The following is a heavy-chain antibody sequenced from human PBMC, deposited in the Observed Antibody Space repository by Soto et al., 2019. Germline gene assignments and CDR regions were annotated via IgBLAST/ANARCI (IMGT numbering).Heavy chain of an antibody. V-gene: IGHV3-30-3*01. J-gene: IGHJ4*02. Sequence: PGGSLRLSCAASGFTFSSYAMHWVRQAPGKGLEWVAVISYDGSNKYYADSVKGRFTISRDNSKNTLYLQMNSLRAEDTAVYYCARDKYYYGSGSYSSLPYYYDSSGYDYWGQGTLVTVSS. CDR1: GFTFSSYA. D-gene: IGHD3-10*01. CDR2: ISYDGSNK. CDR3: ARDKYYYGSGSYSSLPYYYDSSGYDY.